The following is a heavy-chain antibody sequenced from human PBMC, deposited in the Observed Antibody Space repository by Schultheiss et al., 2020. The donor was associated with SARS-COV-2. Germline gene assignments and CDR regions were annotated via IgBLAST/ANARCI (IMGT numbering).Heavy chain of an antibody. CDR1: GYTFTSYY. CDR2: INPSGGST. Sequence: ASVKVSCKASGYTFTSYYMHWVRQAPGQGLEWMGIINPSGGSTSYAQKFQGRVTMTRDTSTSTVYMELSSLRSEDTAVYYCASGRTGDSSSVDAFDIWGQGTMVTVSS. V-gene: IGHV1-46*01. D-gene: IGHD6-6*01. J-gene: IGHJ3*02. CDR3: ASGRTGDSSSVDAFDI.